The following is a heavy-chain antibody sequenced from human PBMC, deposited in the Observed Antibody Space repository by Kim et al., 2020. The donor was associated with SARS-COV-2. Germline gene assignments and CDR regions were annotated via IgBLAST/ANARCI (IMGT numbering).Heavy chain of an antibody. CDR3: ARLGGVVTQGCY. D-gene: IGHD3-3*01. Sequence: GGSLRLSCAASGFTFSSYAMHWVRQAPGKGLEWVAVISYDGSNKYYADSVKGRFTISRDNSKNTLYLQMNSLRAEDTAVYYCARLGGVVTQGCYWGQGTLVTVSS. V-gene: IGHV3-30-3*01. CDR2: ISYDGSNK. J-gene: IGHJ4*02. CDR1: GFTFSSYA.